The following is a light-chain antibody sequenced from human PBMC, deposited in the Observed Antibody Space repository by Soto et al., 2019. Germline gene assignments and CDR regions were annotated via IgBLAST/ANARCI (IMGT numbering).Light chain of an antibody. V-gene: IGKV1-9*01. CDR2: GAS. Sequence: DIQLTQSPSFLSASVGDRVTITCRASQGISTYLAWYLQRPGKAPKLLIYGASTLKSGVPSRFSGSGSGTEFTLTISSLQPEDFGTDYCQQLNSDWYAFGQGTKLEIK. CDR3: QQLNSDWYA. CDR1: QGISTY. J-gene: IGKJ2*01.